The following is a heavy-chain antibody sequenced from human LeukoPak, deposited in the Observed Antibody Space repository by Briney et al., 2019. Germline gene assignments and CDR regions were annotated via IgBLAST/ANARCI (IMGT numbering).Heavy chain of an antibody. CDR3: ARHSTLEAHDAFDI. CDR1: GFTFSSYA. J-gene: IGHJ3*02. V-gene: IGHV3-20*04. Sequence: GGSLRLSCAASGFTFSSYAMSWVRQAPGKGLERVSGINWNGGSTGYADSVKGRFTISRDNAKNSLYLQMNSLRAEDTALYYCARHSTLEAHDAFDIWGQGTMVTVSS. CDR2: INWNGGST.